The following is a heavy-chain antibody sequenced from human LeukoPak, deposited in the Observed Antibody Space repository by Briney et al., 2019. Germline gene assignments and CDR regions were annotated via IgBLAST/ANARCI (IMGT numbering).Heavy chain of an antibody. CDR1: GGSISSGSYY. D-gene: IGHD3-10*01. J-gene: IGHJ4*02. V-gene: IGHV4-61*02. CDR2: IYTSGST. Sequence: PSQTLSLTYTASGGSISSGSYYWSWIRQPAGKGLEWIGRIYTSGSTNYNPSLKSRVTISVDTSKNQFSLKLSSVTAADTAVYYCARDGSRGSFYFDYWGQGTLVTVSS. CDR3: ARDGSRGSFYFDY.